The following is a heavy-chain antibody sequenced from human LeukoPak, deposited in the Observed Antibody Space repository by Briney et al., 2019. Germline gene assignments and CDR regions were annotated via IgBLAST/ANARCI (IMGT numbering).Heavy chain of an antibody. V-gene: IGHV4-34*01. CDR1: GGSFSGYY. J-gene: IGHJ4*02. CDR2: INHSGST. Sequence: SETLSPTCAVYGGSFSGYYWSWIRQPPGKGLEWIGEINHSGSTNYNPSLKSRVTISVDTSKNQFSLKLSSVTAADTAVYYCARSSPIWELRYFDWLSHADFDYWGQGTLVTVSS. D-gene: IGHD3-9*01. CDR3: ARSSPIWELRYFDWLSHADFDY.